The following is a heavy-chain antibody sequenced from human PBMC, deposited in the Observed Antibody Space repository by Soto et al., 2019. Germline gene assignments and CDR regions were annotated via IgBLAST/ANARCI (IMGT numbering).Heavy chain of an antibody. CDR3: TRGGGAHYRFDP. D-gene: IGHD1-26*01. J-gene: IGHJ5*02. Sequence: QVQLVQSGAELRKPGTSVRVSCKASGYSLTSTFLTWVRQAPGRGLEWVGWINPDNGHTGYAKKFQGRVTMTTDTSTSTVSMELRSLRPDDTAVYYCTRGGGAHYRFDPWGQGTLVTVSS. V-gene: IGHV1-18*04. CDR2: INPDNGHT. CDR1: GYSLTSTF.